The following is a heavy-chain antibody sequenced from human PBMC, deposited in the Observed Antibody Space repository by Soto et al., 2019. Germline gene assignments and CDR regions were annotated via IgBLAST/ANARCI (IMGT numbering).Heavy chain of an antibody. V-gene: IGHV1-69*01. D-gene: IGHD6-19*01. CDR1: GGIFSNFA. Sequence: QVQLVQSGAEVKKPGSSVKVSCKASGGIFSNFAFNWMRQAPGQGLEWMGGIIPTLGTPHYAQKFLGRVTITADESTRTVYMEMSSLTAEDTAVYYCARVGLGAYDYWGQGTLVIVSS. J-gene: IGHJ4*02. CDR2: IIPTLGTP. CDR3: ARVGLGAYDY.